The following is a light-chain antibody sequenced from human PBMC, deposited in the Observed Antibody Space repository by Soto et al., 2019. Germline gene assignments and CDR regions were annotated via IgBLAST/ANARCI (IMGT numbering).Light chain of an antibody. V-gene: IGKV2-30*01. CDR2: KVS. Sequence: DVVMTQSPLSLPVTLGQPASISCRSSQSLVYSDGNTYLNWFQQRPGQSPRRLIYKVSNRDSGVPDRFSGIGSGTDFTLKISRLEAEDVGVYYCMQGTHWPPWTFGQGTKVEIK. CDR1: QSLVYSDGNTY. J-gene: IGKJ1*01. CDR3: MQGTHWPPWT.